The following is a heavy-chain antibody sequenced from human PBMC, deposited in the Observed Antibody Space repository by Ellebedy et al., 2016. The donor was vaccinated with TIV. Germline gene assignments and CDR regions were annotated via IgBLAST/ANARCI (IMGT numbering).Heavy chain of an antibody. CDR3: VRELHWSYFD. J-gene: IGHJ4*02. CDR2: IVASQNDM. D-gene: IGHD1-26*01. V-gene: IGHV3-21*04. CDR1: GFTFSGYC. Sequence: GESLKTSCAAPGFTFSGYCMNWVRQPPAKGLEWVSSIVASQNDMYYTDSVKGRFAISRDNAKTSLYLQMNSLRDEDTAVYYCVRELHWSYFDWGQGTLVTVSS.